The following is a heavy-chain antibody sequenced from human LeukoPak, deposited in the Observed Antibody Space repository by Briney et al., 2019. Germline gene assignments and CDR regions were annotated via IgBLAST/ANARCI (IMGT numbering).Heavy chain of an antibody. J-gene: IGHJ4*02. D-gene: IGHD6-19*01. CDR2: ISSSSSYI. CDR3: ASPFKISSGWAFDY. V-gene: IGHV3-21*01. CDR1: GFTFSSYS. Sequence: GGSLRLSCAASGFTFSSYSMNWVRQAPGKGLEWVSSISSSSSYIYYADSVKGRFTIPRDNAKNSLYLQMNSLRAEDTAVYYCASPFKISSGWAFDYWGQGTLVAVSS.